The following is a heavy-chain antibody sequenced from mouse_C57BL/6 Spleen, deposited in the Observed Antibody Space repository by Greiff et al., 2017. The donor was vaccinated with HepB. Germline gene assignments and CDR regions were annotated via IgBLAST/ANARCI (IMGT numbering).Heavy chain of an antibody. CDR2: IDPETGGT. V-gene: IGHV1-15*01. CDR3: TRYSSGYLYYYAMDY. D-gene: IGHD3-2*02. J-gene: IGHJ4*01. CDR1: GYTFTDYE. Sequence: QVQLKESGAELVRPGASVTLSCKASGYTFTDYEMHWVKQTPVHGLEWIGAIDPETGGTAYNQKFKGKAILTADKSSSTAYMELRSLTSEDSAVYYCTRYSSGYLYYYAMDYWGQGTSVTVSS.